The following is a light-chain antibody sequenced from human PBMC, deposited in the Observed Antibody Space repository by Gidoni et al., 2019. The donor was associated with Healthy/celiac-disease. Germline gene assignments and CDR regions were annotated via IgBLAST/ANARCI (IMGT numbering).Light chain of an antibody. CDR1: QSVSSY. V-gene: IGKV3-11*01. J-gene: IGKJ2*01. CDR3: QQRSNWMYT. Sequence: ELASTQPPATLSLSPGERATLSCRASQSVSSYLAWYQQKPGQAPRLLIYDASNRATGIPARFSGSGSGTDFTLTISSLEPEDFAVYYCQQRSNWMYTFGQGTKLEIK. CDR2: DAS.